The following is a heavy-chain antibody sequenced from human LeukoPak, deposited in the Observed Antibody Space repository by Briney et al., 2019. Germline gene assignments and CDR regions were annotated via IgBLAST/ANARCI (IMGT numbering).Heavy chain of an antibody. CDR1: GYTLTELS. CDR3: ARDYSEHAFDI. D-gene: IGHD1-26*01. Sequence: GASVKVSCKVSGYTLTELSMHWVRQAPGKGLEWMGIINPSGGSTSYAQKFQGRVTMTRDTSTSTVYMELSSLRSEDTAVYYCARDYSEHAFDIWGQGTMVTVSS. V-gene: IGHV1-46*01. J-gene: IGHJ3*02. CDR2: INPSGGST.